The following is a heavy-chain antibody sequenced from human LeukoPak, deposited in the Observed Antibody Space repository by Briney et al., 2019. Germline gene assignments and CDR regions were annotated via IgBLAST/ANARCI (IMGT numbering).Heavy chain of an antibody. CDR2: TYYRSKWYN. V-gene: IGHV6-1*01. J-gene: IGHJ3*01. D-gene: IGHD5-24*01. CDR1: GDSVVSNSTA. Sequence: SQTLSLTCVISGDSVVSNSTACNWISQSPPRGLEWLGRTYYRSKWYNDYAVSVKSRIIINPDTSKNQFSLQLNSVTPEDTAVYYCARGGQGDGYSADEAFDVWGQGTMVTVS. CDR3: ARGGQGDGYSADEAFDV.